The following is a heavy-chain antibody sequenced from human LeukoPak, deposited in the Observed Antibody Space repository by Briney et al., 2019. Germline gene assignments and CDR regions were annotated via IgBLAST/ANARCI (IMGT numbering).Heavy chain of an antibody. D-gene: IGHD3-10*01. CDR1: GRSISTSNYY. CDR3: ARGRSSMVRGYYYYYMDV. CDR2: IYYSGST. J-gene: IGHJ6*03. V-gene: IGHV4-61*05. Sequence: PSETLSLTCTVSGRSISTSNYYWGWIRQPQGKGLEWIGYIYYSGSTNYNPSLKSRVTISVDTSKNQFSLKPSSVTAADTAVYYCARGRSSMVRGYYYYYMDVWGKGTTVTISS.